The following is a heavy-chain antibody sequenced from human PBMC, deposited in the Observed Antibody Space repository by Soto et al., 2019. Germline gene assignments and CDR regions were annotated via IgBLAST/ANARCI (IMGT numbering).Heavy chain of an antibody. CDR3: AKDTSRPARPYDY. CDR2: ISGSGGST. J-gene: IGHJ4*02. CDR1: VFTFSSYA. D-gene: IGHD6-6*01. V-gene: IGHV3-23*01. Sequence: PWGSLLVSCATCVFTFSSYAMSWVRQAPGKGLEWVSAISGSGGSTYYADSVKGRFTISRDNSKNTLYLQMNSLRAEDTAVYYCAKDTSRPARPYDYWGQGTMFTVSS.